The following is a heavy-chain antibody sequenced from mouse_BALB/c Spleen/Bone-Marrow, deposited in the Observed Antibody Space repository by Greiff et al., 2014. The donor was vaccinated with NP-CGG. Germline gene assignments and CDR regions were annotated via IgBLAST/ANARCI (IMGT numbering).Heavy chain of an antibody. CDR2: IDPANGNT. CDR3: ARRTRYAMDY. D-gene: IGHD3-3*01. V-gene: IGHV14-3*02. CDR1: GFDIKDTY. Sequence: VQLQQSGAELVKPGASVKLSCTASGFDIKDTYMHWVKQRPEQGLEWIGRIDPANGNTKYDPKFQGKATITADTSSNTAYLQLSSLTSEDTAVYYCARRTRYAMDYWGQGTSVTVSS. J-gene: IGHJ4*01.